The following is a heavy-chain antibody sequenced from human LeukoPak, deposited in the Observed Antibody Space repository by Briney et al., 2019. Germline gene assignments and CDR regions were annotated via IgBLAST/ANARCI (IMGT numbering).Heavy chain of an antibody. CDR3: ARGPLNQAAGRLFLGVRY. J-gene: IGHJ4*02. Sequence: PSETLSLTCTVSGYSISMGYYWGWIRQPPGKGLEWIGSIYHSGSTYYNPSLKSRVSISVDTSKNQFSLKLSSVTASDTAVYYCARGPLNQAAGRLFLGVRYWGQGTLVTVSS. CDR2: IYHSGST. D-gene: IGHD1-14*01. CDR1: GYSISMGYY. V-gene: IGHV4-38-2*02.